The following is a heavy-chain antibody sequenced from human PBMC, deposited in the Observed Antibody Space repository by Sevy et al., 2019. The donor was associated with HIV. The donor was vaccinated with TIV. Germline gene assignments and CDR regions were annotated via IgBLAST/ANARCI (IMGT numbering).Heavy chain of an antibody. Sequence: GSLRLSCAASGFTFSSHEMNWVRQAPGKGLEWVSYITSSGRTMYDADSVKGRFTISRDNAKNSLYLQMNSLRAEDTAIYYCARGFYGGNRDDAFDIWGQGTMVTVSS. CDR2: ITSSGRTM. D-gene: IGHD4-17*01. V-gene: IGHV3-48*03. CDR1: GFTFSSHE. CDR3: ARGFYGGNRDDAFDI. J-gene: IGHJ3*02.